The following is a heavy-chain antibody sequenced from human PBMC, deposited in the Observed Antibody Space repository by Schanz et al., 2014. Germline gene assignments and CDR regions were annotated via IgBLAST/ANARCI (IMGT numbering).Heavy chain of an antibody. CDR3: AKDLHSNSGNYYSYYFDS. CDR2: IVGGGGRT. D-gene: IGHD3-10*01. Sequence: EVQLLESGGGFVQPGGSLRISCAASGFTFSGYAMSWVRQAPGKGLEWVSSIVGGGGRTYYADSVKGRFTISRDNSKNTLYLQMNSLRPEDTAVYFCAKDLHSNSGNYYSYYFDSWGPGALVTVSS. V-gene: IGHV3-23*01. J-gene: IGHJ4*02. CDR1: GFTFSGYA.